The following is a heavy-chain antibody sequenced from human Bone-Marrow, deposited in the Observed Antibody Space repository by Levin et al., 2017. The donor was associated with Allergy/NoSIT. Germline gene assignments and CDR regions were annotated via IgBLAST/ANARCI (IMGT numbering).Heavy chain of an antibody. J-gene: IGHJ4*02. CDR3: ATGPQVGYGSSY. V-gene: IGHV3-7*01. CDR1: GFAFSSYW. D-gene: IGHD3-10*01. Sequence: GGSLRLSCTASGFAFSSYWMHWVRQTPGKGLEWVANIKEDGSQKSYVDSVKGRFTISRDNANTSLYLQMNSLRAEDTAVYYYATGPQVGYGSSYWGRGTLVTVSS. CDR2: IKEDGSQK.